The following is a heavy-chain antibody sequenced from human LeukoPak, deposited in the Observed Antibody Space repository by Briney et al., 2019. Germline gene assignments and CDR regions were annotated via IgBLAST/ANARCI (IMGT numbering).Heavy chain of an antibody. D-gene: IGHD3-10*01. CDR3: AREGYYGSGTDY. CDR1: RFTFSSYE. J-gene: IGHJ4*02. Sequence: TGGSLRLSCAASRFTFSSYEMNWVRQAPGKGLEWVSYISSSGSTIYYADSVKGRFTISRDNAKNSLYLQMNSLRAEDTAVYYCAREGYYGSGTDYWGQGTLVTVSS. CDR2: ISSSGSTI. V-gene: IGHV3-48*03.